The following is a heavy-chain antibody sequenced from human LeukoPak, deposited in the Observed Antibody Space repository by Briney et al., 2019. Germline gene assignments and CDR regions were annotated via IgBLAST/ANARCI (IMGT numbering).Heavy chain of an antibody. D-gene: IGHD4-17*01. CDR3: ARDDYGDFTFDP. V-gene: IGHV3-74*01. CDR2: INSDGGST. Sequence: VRSLRLSCAASGFTFSSDWTHWVCQTPGKGLWWGSGINSDGGSTSSTHSVKGRFPISRDNAKNTLYLQMNSLRAEDTAVYSSARDDYGDFTFDPWGQGTLVTVSS. J-gene: IGHJ5*02. CDR1: GFTFSSDW.